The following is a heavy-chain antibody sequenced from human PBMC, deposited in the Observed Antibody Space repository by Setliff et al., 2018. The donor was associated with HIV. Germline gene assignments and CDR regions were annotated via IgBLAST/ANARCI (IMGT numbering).Heavy chain of an antibody. CDR1: GFTFSNYA. CDR2: ILSTGERT. J-gene: IGHJ4*02. V-gene: IGHV3-23*01. CDR3: AKEMAASGLGYFDS. D-gene: IGHD3-22*01. Sequence: GGSLRLSCAASGFTFSNYAMSWVRQAPGEGLEWVSAILSTGERTFYADSVKGRFTISRDNSKNTVYLQMNSLRAEDTAEYYCAKEMAASGLGYFDSWGRGILVTVSS.